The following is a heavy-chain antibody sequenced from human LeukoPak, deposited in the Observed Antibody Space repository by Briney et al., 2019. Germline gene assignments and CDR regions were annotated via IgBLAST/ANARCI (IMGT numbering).Heavy chain of an antibody. Sequence: GGSLRLACAASGFRFSSYAMSWVRQAPGKGLEWVSVIYSGGSTYYADSVKGRFTISRDNSKNTLYLQMNSLRAEDTAVYYCARSFSGWYAVDYWGQGTLVTVSS. CDR1: GFRFSSYA. CDR2: IYSGGST. V-gene: IGHV3-53*01. CDR3: ARSFSGWYAVDY. J-gene: IGHJ4*02. D-gene: IGHD6-19*01.